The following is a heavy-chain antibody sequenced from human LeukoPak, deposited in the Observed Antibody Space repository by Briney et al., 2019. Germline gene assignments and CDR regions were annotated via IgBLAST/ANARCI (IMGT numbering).Heavy chain of an antibody. CDR1: GFTFTSYW. V-gene: IGHV3-23*01. Sequence: GGSLRLSCAASGFTFTSYWMHWVRQAPGKGLEWVSVIRSGAGTTYYADSVKGRFTISRDNSKNMLYPQMNSLRAEDTAVYYCAKYTATGSTRWFDPWGQGTLVTVSS. CDR2: IRSGAGTT. J-gene: IGHJ5*02. CDR3: AKYTATGSTRWFDP. D-gene: IGHD2-2*01.